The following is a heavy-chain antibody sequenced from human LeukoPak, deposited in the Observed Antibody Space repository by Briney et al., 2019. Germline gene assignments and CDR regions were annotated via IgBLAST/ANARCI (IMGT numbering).Heavy chain of an antibody. J-gene: IGHJ5*02. Sequence: GGSLRLSYAASGFTFSSYWMHWVRQAPGKGLVWVSRISYDGGDPSYADSVKGRFTISRDNAKNTLYLQMNSLTAEDTAVYYCARGYSSRLYNWLDPWGQGTLVTVSS. V-gene: IGHV3-74*01. CDR2: ISYDGGDP. D-gene: IGHD6-13*01. CDR1: GFTFSSYW. CDR3: ARGYSSRLYNWLDP.